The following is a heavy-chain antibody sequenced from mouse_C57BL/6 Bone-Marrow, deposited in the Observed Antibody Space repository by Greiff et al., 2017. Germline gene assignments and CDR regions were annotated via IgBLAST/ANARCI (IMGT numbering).Heavy chain of an antibody. CDR2: INPSTGGT. J-gene: IGHJ2*01. CDR3: ARRAETFDY. V-gene: IGHV1-42*01. CDR1: GYSFTGYY. D-gene: IGHD3-3*01. Sequence: VQLQQSGPELVKPGASVKISCKASGYSFTGYYMNWVKQSPEKSLEWIGEINPSTGGTTYNQKFKAKATLTVDKSSSTAYMQLKSLTSEDSAVYYCARRAETFDYWGQGTTLTVSS.